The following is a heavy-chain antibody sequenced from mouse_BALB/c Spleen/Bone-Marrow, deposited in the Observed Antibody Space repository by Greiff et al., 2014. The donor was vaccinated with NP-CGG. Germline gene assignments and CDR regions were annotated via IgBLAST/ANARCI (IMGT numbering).Heavy chain of an antibody. V-gene: IGHV5-15*02. CDR3: AREGGAMDY. CDR1: GFTFSDYG. J-gene: IGHJ4*01. CDR2: ISNLAYSI. Sequence: VQLKESGGGLVQPGGSRKLSCAASGFTFSDYGMAWVRQAPGKGPEWVAFISNLAYSIYYADTLTGRFTISRENAKNILYLEMSSLRSGDTAMYYCAREGGAMDYWGQGTSVTVSS.